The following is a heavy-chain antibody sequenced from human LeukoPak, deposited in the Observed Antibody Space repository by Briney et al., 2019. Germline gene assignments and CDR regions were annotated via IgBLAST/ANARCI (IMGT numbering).Heavy chain of an antibody. J-gene: IGHJ4*02. Sequence: GGSLRLSCAASGFTFSRHGLHWVRQAPGKGLEWVALIWYDGTNKYYADSVQGRFTISRDNSKNTLYLQMNSLRAEDTAVYYCATSKRRDIAVAAFHWGQGTLVTVSS. V-gene: IGHV3-33*08. CDR3: ATSKRRDIAVAAFH. CDR2: IWYDGTNK. D-gene: IGHD6-19*01. CDR1: GFTFSRHG.